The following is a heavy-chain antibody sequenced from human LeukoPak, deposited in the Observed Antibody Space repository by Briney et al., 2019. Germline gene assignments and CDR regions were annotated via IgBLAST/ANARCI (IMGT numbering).Heavy chain of an antibody. D-gene: IGHD1-26*01. CDR2: IKQDGSEI. J-gene: IGHJ4*02. V-gene: IGHV3-7*01. CDR3: ASSWGAAIDF. Sequence: PGESLRLSCAASGFTFSRFRMSWVRQPPGKALEWVANIKQDGSEIDYVDSVKGRFTVSTDNAKNSLYLQMSSLRAEDTAVYYCASSWGAAIDFWGQGTLVTVSS. CDR1: GFTFSRFR.